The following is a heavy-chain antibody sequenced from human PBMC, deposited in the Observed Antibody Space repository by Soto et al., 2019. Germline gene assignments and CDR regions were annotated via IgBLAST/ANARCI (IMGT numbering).Heavy chain of an antibody. CDR1: GGSISSYY. J-gene: IGHJ5*02. D-gene: IGHD3-22*01. Sequence: SETLSLTCTVSGGSISSYYWSWIRQPPGKGLEWIGYIYYSGSTNYNPSLKSRVTISVDTSKNQFSLKLSSVTAADTAVYYCARDFSTYYYDSSGYSWFDPWGQGTLVTVSS. V-gene: IGHV4-59*01. CDR2: IYYSGST. CDR3: ARDFSTYYYDSSGYSWFDP.